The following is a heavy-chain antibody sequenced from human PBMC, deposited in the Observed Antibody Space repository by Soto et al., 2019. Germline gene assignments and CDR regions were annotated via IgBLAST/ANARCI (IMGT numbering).Heavy chain of an antibody. V-gene: IGHV1-18*01. D-gene: IGHD3-10*01. CDR1: GYTFTSYG. CDR2: ISAYNGNT. J-gene: IGHJ4*02. Sequence: ASVKVSCKASGYTFTSYGISWVRRAPGQGLEWMGWISAYNGNTNYAQKLQGRVTMTTDTSTSTAYMELRSLRSDDTAVYYCARDRRIYGSGSYYSYWGQGTLVTV. CDR3: ARDRRIYGSGSYYSY.